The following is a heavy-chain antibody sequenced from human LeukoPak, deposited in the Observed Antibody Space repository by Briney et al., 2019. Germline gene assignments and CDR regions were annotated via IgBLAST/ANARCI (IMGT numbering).Heavy chain of an antibody. V-gene: IGHV4-59*01. CDR2: VYYSGST. CDR1: GGSISFYC. Sequence: SETLSLTCSVSGGSISFYCWRWIRQPPGEGLEWIGYVYYSGSTNYNPSLKSRVTISLDTSKKQFSLKLSSVTAADTAIYYLGRGYSGTYGHFDYWGQGTLVTVSS. CDR3: GRGYSGTYGHFDY. J-gene: IGHJ4*02. D-gene: IGHD1-26*01.